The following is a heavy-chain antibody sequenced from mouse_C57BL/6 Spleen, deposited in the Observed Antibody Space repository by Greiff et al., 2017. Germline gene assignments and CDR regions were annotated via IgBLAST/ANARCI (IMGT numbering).Heavy chain of an antibody. V-gene: IGHV1-54*01. J-gene: IGHJ2*01. CDR2: INPGSGGT. D-gene: IGHD2-4*01. Sequence: VKLMESGAELVRPGTSVKVSCKASGYAFTNYLIEWVKQRPGQGLEWIGVINPGSGGTNYNEKFKGKATLTADKSSSTAYKQLSSLTSEDSAVYFCAKGYDYDGYYFDYWGQGTTLTVSS. CDR1: GYAFTNYL. CDR3: AKGYDYDGYYFDY.